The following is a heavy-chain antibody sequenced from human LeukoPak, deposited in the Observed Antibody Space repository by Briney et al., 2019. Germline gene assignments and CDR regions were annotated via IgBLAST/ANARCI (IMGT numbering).Heavy chain of an antibody. CDR3: ARMYYYDGGGRIDF. D-gene: IGHD3-22*01. Sequence: PSVTLSLTCAVYGGSFSGYYWSWIRQPPGKGLEWIGEINHSGSTNYNPPLKSRVTISVDTSKNQFSLKLSSVTAADTAVYYCARMYYYDGGGRIDFWGQGTLVTVSS. CDR1: GGSFSGYY. J-gene: IGHJ4*02. V-gene: IGHV4-34*01. CDR2: INHSGST.